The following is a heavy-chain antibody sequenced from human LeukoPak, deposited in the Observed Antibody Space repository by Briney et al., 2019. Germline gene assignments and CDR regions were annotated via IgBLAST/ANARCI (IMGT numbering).Heavy chain of an antibody. CDR2: ITGSDDAT. D-gene: IGHD5-12*01. Sequence: PGGSLRLSCAASGFTFSSAAMTWVRQAPGKWLEWVSTITGSDDATYYADSVKGRFTISRDFSRNTVGLQMNSLRTEDTAIYYCAKGPQLYSGYHLDNWGQGTLVTVSS. J-gene: IGHJ4*02. CDR3: AKGPQLYSGYHLDN. CDR1: GFTFSSAA. V-gene: IGHV3-23*01.